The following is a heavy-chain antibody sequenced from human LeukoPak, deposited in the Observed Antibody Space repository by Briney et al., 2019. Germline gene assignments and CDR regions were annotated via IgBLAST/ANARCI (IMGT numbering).Heavy chain of an antibody. Sequence: GGSLRLSCAASGFTFSSFAMSWVRQAPGKGLEWVSTLSGNGVNTYYADSVKGRFTISRDSSSNTLSLQMNSLRAEDTAVYYCARESPHCTETYFGLDGWGQGTTVTVSS. CDR3: ARESPHCTETYFGLDG. CDR1: GFTFSSFA. CDR2: LSGNGVNT. D-gene: IGHD1-14*01. V-gene: IGHV3-23*01. J-gene: IGHJ6*02.